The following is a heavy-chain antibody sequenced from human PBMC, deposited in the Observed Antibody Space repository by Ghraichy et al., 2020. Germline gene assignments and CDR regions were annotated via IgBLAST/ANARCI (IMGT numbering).Heavy chain of an antibody. Sequence: SETLSLTCTVSGASISSYYWSWIRQPPGKGLEWIGYFYYNGSPNYNPSLKSRVTISVDTSKNQISLNLSSVTAADTAVYYCARDRTTMGGDYDAFDIWGHGTMVTVSS. CDR2: FYYNGSP. CDR3: ARDRTTMGGDYDAFDI. V-gene: IGHV4-59*01. J-gene: IGHJ3*02. D-gene: IGHD4/OR15-4a*01. CDR1: GASISSYY.